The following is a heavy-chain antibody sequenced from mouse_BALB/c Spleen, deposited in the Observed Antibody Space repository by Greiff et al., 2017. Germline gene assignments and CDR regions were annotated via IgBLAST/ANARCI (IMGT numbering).Heavy chain of an antibody. J-gene: IGHJ4*01. CDR3: AREIDYYGRNAMDY. V-gene: IGHV2-6-7*01. D-gene: IGHD1-1*01. Sequence: VQLQQSGPGLVAPSQSLSITCTVSGFSLTGYGVNWVRQPPGKGLEWLGMIWGDGSTDYNSALKSRLSISKDNSKSQVFLKMNSLQTDDTARYYCAREIDYYGRNAMDYWGQGTSVTVSS. CDR2: IWGDGST. CDR1: GFSLTGYG.